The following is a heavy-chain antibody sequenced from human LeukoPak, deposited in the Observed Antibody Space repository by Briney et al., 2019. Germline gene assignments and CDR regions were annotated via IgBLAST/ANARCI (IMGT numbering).Heavy chain of an antibody. CDR3: ARSPDILTGENFDY. V-gene: IGHV1-2*02. CDR1: GYTFSGYY. D-gene: IGHD3-9*01. J-gene: IGHJ4*02. CDR2: INPKSGGT. Sequence: ASVKVSCKASGYTFSGYYMHWVRKAPGQGLEWMGWINPKSGGTNEAQKFHDRVTMTRDTSIRTAYMEVSRLRSDDTAVYYCARSPDILTGENFDYWGQGTLVTVSS.